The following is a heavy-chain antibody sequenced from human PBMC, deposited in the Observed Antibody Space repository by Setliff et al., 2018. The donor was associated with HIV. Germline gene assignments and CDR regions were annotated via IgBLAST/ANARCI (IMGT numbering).Heavy chain of an antibody. D-gene: IGHD3-10*01. CDR3: ARVEAKVRGATYAMDV. J-gene: IGHJ6*02. V-gene: IGHV4-34*01. Sequence: SETLSLTCAVDGGSFSGYYWSWIRQPPGKGLEWIGEINHSGSTNYNPSLKSRVTMSVDTSKNQFSLRLSSVTAADTAVYYCARVEAKVRGATYAMDVWGQGTTVTVSS. CDR2: INHSGST. CDR1: GGSFSGYY.